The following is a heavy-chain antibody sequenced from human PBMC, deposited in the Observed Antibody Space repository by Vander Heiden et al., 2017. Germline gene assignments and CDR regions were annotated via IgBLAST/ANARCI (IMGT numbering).Heavy chain of an antibody. Sequence: EVQLVESGGGLVQPGRSLRLSCAASGFTFDDYAMHWVREAQGKGLDGVSGISWDSGSIGYADSVKGRFTISRDNAKNSLYLQMNSLRAEDTALYYCAKGKRGFDYWGQGTLVTVSS. CDR3: AKGKRGFDY. CDR1: GFTFDDYA. J-gene: IGHJ4*02. CDR2: ISWDSGSI. V-gene: IGHV3-9*01. D-gene: IGHD3-10*01.